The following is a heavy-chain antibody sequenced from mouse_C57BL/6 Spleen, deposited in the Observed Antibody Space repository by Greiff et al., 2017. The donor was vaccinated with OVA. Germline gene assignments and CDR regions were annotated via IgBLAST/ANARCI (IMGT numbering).Heavy chain of an antibody. D-gene: IGHD4-1*01. CDR3: ARTGTRYFDD. CDR1: GYTFTSYW. Sequence: QVQLQQPGAELVKPGASVKLSCKASGYTFTSYWMQWVKQRPGQGLEWIGEIDPSDSYTNYNQKFKGKATLTVDTSSSTAYMQLSSLTSEDSAVYYCARTGTRYFDDWGQGTTLTVSS. CDR2: IDPSDSYT. J-gene: IGHJ2*01. V-gene: IGHV1-50*01.